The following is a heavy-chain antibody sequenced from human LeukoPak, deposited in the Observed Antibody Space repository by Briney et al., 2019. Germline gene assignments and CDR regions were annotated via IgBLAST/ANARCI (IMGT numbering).Heavy chain of an antibody. CDR2: IYYSGST. J-gene: IGHJ4*02. V-gene: IGHV4-39*07. D-gene: IGHD6-13*01. CDR1: GGSISSSSYY. CDR3: ARRGYSSTWSLDY. Sequence: SETLSLTCTVSGGSISSSSYYWGWIRQPPGKGLEWIGSIYYSGSTYYNPSLKSRVTISVDTSKNQFSLKLSSVTAADTAVYYCARRGYSSTWSLDYWGQGTLVTVSS.